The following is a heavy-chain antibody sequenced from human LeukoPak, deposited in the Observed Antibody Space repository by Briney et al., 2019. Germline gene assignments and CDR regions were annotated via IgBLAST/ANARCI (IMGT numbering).Heavy chain of an antibody. D-gene: IGHD3-22*01. CDR3: TRYYYDSNGYRIDY. V-gene: IGHV3-33*01. J-gene: IGHJ4*02. Sequence: GRSLRPSCAASGFTFSSYGMHWVRQAPGKGLEWVAVIWYDGNKKYYADSVKGRFTISRDNSKNTLYLHMDSLRDEDTAVYHCTRYYYDSNGYRIDYWGQGALVTVTS. CDR1: GFTFSSYG. CDR2: IWYDGNKK.